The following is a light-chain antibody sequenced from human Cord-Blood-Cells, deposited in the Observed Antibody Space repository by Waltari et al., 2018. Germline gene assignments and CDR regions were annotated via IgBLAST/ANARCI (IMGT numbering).Light chain of an antibody. CDR1: SSDVGSYNL. CDR2: EGS. J-gene: IGLJ3*02. CDR3: CSYAGSSTWV. V-gene: IGLV2-23*01. Sequence: QSALTQPASVSGSPGQSITISCTGTSSDVGSYNLVSRYQQHPGKAPKLMIYEGSKRTSGVSNRFSGSKSGNTASLTISGLQAEDEADYYCCSYAGSSTWVFGGGTKLTVL.